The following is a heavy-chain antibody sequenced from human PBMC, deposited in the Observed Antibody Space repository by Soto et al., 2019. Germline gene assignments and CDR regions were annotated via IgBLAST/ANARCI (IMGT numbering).Heavy chain of an antibody. Sequence: LRLSCAASGFTFSSYGMHWVRQAPGKGLEWVAVIWYHGNSMYYADSVKGRFTISRDNSKNTLYLQMNNLRAEDTAVYYCARYNTGHSDYWGQGTLVTVSS. CDR1: GFTFSSYG. J-gene: IGHJ4*02. CDR3: ARYNTGHSDY. D-gene: IGHD1-20*01. CDR2: IWYHGNSM. V-gene: IGHV3-33*01.